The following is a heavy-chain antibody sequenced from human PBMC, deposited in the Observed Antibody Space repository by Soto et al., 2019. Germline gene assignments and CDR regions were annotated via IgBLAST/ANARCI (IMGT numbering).Heavy chain of an antibody. CDR3: ARGGRYFDWLSRYFWFYF. V-gene: IGHV4-59*01. Sequence: SETLSLTCTVSGGSISSNYWSWIRQPPGKGLEWIGYINYSGSTNYNPSLKSRITISVDTSKNQFSLKLSSVTAADTAVYYCARGGRYFDWLSRYFWFYFWGQGTSVTVSS. J-gene: IGHJ5*01. CDR1: GGSISSNY. CDR2: INYSGST. D-gene: IGHD3-9*01.